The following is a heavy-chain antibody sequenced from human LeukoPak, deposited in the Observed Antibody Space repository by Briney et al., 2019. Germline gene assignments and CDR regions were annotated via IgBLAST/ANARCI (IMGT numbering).Heavy chain of an antibody. CDR3: ARVPAGYTYYYMDV. CDR2: ISAYNGST. J-gene: IGHJ6*03. CDR1: GYTFTSYG. D-gene: IGHD2-2*01. V-gene: IGHV1-18*01. Sequence: GASVKVSCKASGYTFTSYGISWVRQAPGQGLEWMGWISAYNGSTNYAQKLQGRVTMTTDTSTSTAYMELRSLRSDDTAVYYCARVPAGYTYYYMDVWGKGTTVTVSS.